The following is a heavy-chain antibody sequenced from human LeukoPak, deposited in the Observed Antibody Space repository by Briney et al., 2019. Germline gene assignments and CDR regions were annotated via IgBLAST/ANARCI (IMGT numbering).Heavy chain of an antibody. J-gene: IGHJ4*02. Sequence: SGTLSLTCSVSDASISGFFWNWIRQPAGKGPEWIGRIFTTGTTDYNPSLENRVTMSVDTSKNQISLRLSSVTAADTALYFCARGPGVDFGLDVWGQGHVVLVSS. CDR2: IFTTGTT. CDR1: DASISGFF. V-gene: IGHV4-4*07. CDR3: ARGPGVDFGLDV. D-gene: IGHD3-10*01.